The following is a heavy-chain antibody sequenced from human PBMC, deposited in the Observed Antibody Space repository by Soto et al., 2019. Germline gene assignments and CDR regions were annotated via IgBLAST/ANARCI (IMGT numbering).Heavy chain of an antibody. V-gene: IGHV1-69*01. CDR1: GGTFSSYD. J-gene: IGHJ6*02. Sequence: QVQLVQSGAKVKKPGSSVKVSCKASGGTFSSYDISWVRQAPGLGLEWMGGIIPISETTNYAQKFQGRVTITADESKSTAYMELSSLRSEDTAVYYCARSQGSSTSLEIYYYYYYGMDVWGQWTTVTVSS. D-gene: IGHD2-2*01. CDR3: ARSQGSSTSLEIYYYYYYGMDV. CDR2: IIPISETT.